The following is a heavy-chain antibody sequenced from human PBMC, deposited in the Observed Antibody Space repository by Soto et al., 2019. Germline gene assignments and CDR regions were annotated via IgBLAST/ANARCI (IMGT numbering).Heavy chain of an antibody. D-gene: IGHD1-7*01. CDR1: GFTFSSYS. CDR2: ISSSSSYI. Sequence: GGSLRLSCAASGFTFSSYSMNWVRQAPGKGREWVSSISSSSSYIYYADSVKGRFTISRDNAKNSLYLQMNSLRAEDTAVYYCARDMELELRGVDVWGQGTTVTVSS. CDR3: ARDMELELRGVDV. V-gene: IGHV3-21*01. J-gene: IGHJ6*02.